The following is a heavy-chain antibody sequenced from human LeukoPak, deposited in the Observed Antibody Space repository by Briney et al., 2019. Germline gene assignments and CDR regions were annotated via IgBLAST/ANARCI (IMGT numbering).Heavy chain of an antibody. CDR3: AKDHYGDYFSTGAFDI. V-gene: IGHV3-23*01. J-gene: IGHJ3*02. D-gene: IGHD4-17*01. CDR2: ISGSGGST. CDR1: GFTFSSYE. Sequence: PGGSLRLSCAASGFTFSSYEMNWVRQAPGEGLEWVSAISGSGGSTYNADSVKGRFTISRDNSKNTMYLQMNSLRAEDTAVYYCAKDHYGDYFSTGAFDIWGQGTTVIVSS.